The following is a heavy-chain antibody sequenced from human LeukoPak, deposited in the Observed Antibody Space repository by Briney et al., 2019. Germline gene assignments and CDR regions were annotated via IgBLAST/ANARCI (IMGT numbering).Heavy chain of an antibody. Sequence: ASVKVSCKTSGYTFTGYYLHWVRQAPRQGPEWMGWINGNSGDTYYVQKFKGRITMTRDTSINTAYMELNRLISDDTAVYYCARGVDVGVPGFQHWGRGTLVTVSS. CDR3: ARGVDVGVPGFQH. CDR1: GYTFTGYY. V-gene: IGHV1-2*02. J-gene: IGHJ1*01. CDR2: INGNSGDT. D-gene: IGHD1-26*01.